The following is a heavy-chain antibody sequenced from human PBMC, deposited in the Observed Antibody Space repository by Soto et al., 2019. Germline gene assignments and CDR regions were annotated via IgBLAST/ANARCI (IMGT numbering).Heavy chain of an antibody. Sequence: GESLKISCKGSGYTFSKFWLGWVRQMPGKGLEWMGRIDPSDSYTNYSPSFQGHVTISADKSISTAYLQWSSLKASDTAMYYCARHSSSSGYYGMDVWGQGTTVTVSS. D-gene: IGHD6-6*01. CDR3: ARHSSSSGYYGMDV. CDR1: GYTFSKFW. CDR2: IDPSDSYT. V-gene: IGHV5-10-1*01. J-gene: IGHJ6*02.